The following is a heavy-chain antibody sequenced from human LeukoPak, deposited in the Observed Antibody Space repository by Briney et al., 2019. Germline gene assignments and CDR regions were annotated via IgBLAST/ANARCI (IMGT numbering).Heavy chain of an antibody. J-gene: IGHJ4*02. Sequence: ASVTVSCKASGYTFTNYGISWVRQAPGQGLEGMGWISAYNGNTNYAQKLQGRVTMTTDTSTDTAYMELRSLRSDDTAVYYCARDPLTYYYDSSGYYLDYWGQGTLVTVSS. CDR3: ARDPLTYYYDSSGYYLDY. CDR1: GYTFTNYG. V-gene: IGHV1-18*01. CDR2: ISAYNGNT. D-gene: IGHD3-22*01.